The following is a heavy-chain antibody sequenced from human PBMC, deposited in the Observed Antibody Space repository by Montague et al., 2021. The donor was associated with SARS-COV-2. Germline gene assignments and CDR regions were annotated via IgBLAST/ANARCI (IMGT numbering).Heavy chain of an antibody. CDR3: ASHPVWQQLIT. J-gene: IGHJ5*02. V-gene: IGHV4-4*02. Sequence: SETLSLTCSVSGASISQAFWWGWVRQPPGKGLEWIAATHHTGGTNYNPSLANRVTISLDYSNNQVSLMPRSVTAADTAMYYCASHPVWQQLITWGQGTLVSVSP. CDR1: GASISQAFW. CDR2: THHTGGT. D-gene: IGHD6-13*01.